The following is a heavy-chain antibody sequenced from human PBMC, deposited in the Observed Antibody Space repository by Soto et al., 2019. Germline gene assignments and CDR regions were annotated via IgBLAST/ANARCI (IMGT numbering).Heavy chain of an antibody. D-gene: IGHD6-13*01. Sequence: ASVKVSCKASGYTFTIYGISWLRQAPGQGLEWMAWINPYNGNTKYAEKFLGRVTVTTDTSTATAYMEVRSLTSDDTAVFYCARVGVGLAAPGGWSDWGQGTPVTVSS. CDR1: GYTFTIYG. V-gene: IGHV1-18*01. CDR3: ARVGVGLAAPGGWSD. J-gene: IGHJ4*02. CDR2: INPYNGNT.